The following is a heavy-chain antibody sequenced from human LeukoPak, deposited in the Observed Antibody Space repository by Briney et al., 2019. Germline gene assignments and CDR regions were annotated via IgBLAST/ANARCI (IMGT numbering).Heavy chain of an antibody. V-gene: IGHV1-18*01. CDR2: ISAYNGNT. CDR3: ARAWDGSGWYGEVY. D-gene: IGHD6-19*01. CDR1: GYTFTSYG. J-gene: IGHJ4*02. Sequence: ASVKVSCKASGYTFTSYGISWVRQAPGQGLEWMGWISAYNGNTNYAQKLQGRVTMTTDTSTSTAYMELRSLRSDDTALYYCARAWDGSGWYGEVYWGQGTLVTVSS.